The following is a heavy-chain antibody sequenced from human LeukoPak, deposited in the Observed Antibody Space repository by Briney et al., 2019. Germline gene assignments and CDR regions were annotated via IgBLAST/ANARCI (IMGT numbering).Heavy chain of an antibody. V-gene: IGHV1-2*02. J-gene: IGHJ6*03. D-gene: IGHD2-15*01. CDR3: AREVAVVAATPPDQQYYYYYYMDV. Sequence: ASVKVSCKASGYTFTGYYMHWVRQAPGQGLEWMGWIDPNSGGTNYAQKFQGRVTMTRDTSISTAYMELSRLRSDDTAVYYCAREVAVVAATPPDQQYYYYYYMDVWGKGTTVTISS. CDR1: GYTFTGYY. CDR2: IDPNSGGT.